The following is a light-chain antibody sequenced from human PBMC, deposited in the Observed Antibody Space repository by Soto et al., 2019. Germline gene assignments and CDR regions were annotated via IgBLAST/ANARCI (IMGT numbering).Light chain of an antibody. Sequence: EIVMTQSPATLSVSPGERATLSCRASQSVGSNLAWYQQKPGQAPRLLIYYASTRDTGVPARFSGSGSGTDFTLTISSLQSEDFAVYYCQQYNNWPPSWTFGQGTKV. CDR1: QSVGSN. V-gene: IGKV3-15*01. J-gene: IGKJ1*01. CDR3: QQYNNWPPSWT. CDR2: YAS.